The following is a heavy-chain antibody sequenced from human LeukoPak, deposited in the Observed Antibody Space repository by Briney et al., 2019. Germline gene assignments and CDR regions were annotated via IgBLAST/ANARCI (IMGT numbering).Heavy chain of an antibody. D-gene: IGHD3-10*01. CDR2: IYSDGST. CDR1: GFTVSSKY. Sequence: GGSLRLSCAASGFTVSSKYMSWVRQAPGKGLEWVSVIYSDGSTYYADSVKGRFTISRDNSKNTLYLQMNSLRAEDTAVYYCAKDYYGSGSYYMDWYFDLWGRGTLVTVSS. V-gene: IGHV3-53*01. CDR3: AKDYYGSGSYYMDWYFDL. J-gene: IGHJ2*01.